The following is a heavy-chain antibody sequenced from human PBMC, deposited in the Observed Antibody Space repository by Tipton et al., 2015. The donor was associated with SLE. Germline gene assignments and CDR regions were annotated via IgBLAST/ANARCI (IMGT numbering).Heavy chain of an antibody. J-gene: IGHJ4*02. CDR2: IYTSGST. V-gene: IGHV4-61*02. CDR1: GGSISSGSYY. CDR3: ARYSGSYYNFDY. D-gene: IGHD1-26*01. Sequence: LRLSCTVSGGSISSGSYYWSWIRQPAGKGLEWIGRIYTSGSTNYNPSLKSRVTISVDTSKNQFSLKLSSVTAADTAVYYCARYSGSYYNFDYWGQGTLVTVSS.